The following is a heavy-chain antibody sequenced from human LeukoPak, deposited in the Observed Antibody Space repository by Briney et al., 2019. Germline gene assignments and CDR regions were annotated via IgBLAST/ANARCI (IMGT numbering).Heavy chain of an antibody. D-gene: IGHD5-12*01. CDR2: ISSSSSYI. CDR1: GSTFSSYS. Sequence: PGGSLRLSCAASGSTFSSYSMNWVRQAPGKGLEWVSSISSSSSYIYYADSVKGRFTISRDNAKNSLYLQMNSLRAEDTAVYYCARDRGGYSGYDFSLPSNWFDPWGQGTLVTVSS. V-gene: IGHV3-21*01. J-gene: IGHJ5*02. CDR3: ARDRGGYSGYDFSLPSNWFDP.